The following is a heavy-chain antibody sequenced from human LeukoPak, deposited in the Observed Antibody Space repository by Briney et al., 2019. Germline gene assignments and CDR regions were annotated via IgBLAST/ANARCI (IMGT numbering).Heavy chain of an antibody. CDR3: GSSEDGYIDY. V-gene: IGHV3-74*01. Sequence: GGSLRLSCAGSGFTFSRHLMHWVRQDPGKGLVWVSRINTVGGATLYSDSVKGRFTISRDNAKNTRYLQMSSLRAEDTGVYYCGSSEDGYIDYGGQGTLVSVSS. CDR2: INTVGGAT. D-gene: IGHD5-24*01. CDR1: GFTFSRHL. J-gene: IGHJ4*02.